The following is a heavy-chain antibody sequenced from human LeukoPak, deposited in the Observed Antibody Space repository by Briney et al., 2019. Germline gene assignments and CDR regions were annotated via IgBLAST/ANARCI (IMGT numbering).Heavy chain of an antibody. CDR3: ARGESGSYYFDY. Sequence: GGSLRLSCAASGFTFSTYWMSWVRQAPGKGLEWVANIKQDESERYYVDSVKGRFTISRDNAKNSLYLQMNTLRAEDTAVYYCARGESGSYYFDYWGQGTLVTVSS. CDR2: IKQDESER. CDR1: GFTFSTYW. J-gene: IGHJ4*02. D-gene: IGHD1-26*01. V-gene: IGHV3-7*01.